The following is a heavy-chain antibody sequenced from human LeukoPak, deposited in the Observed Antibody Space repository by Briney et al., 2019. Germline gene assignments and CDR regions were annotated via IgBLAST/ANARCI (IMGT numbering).Heavy chain of an antibody. Sequence: SETLSLTCTVSGGSISSGDYPWSWIRQPPGKGLEWIGYIFHIGHTSYNPSLKSRVTISVDMSKNQLSLRPTSVTAADTAVYYCARGFYGAGSHFDYWGQGTLVTVSS. J-gene: IGHJ4*02. CDR1: GGSISSGDYP. V-gene: IGHV4-30-2*01. D-gene: IGHD3-10*01. CDR3: ARGFYGAGSHFDY. CDR2: IFHIGHT.